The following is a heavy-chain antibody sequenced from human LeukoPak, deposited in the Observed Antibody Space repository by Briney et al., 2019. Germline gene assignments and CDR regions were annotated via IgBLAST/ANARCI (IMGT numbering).Heavy chain of an antibody. Sequence: GESLKISCRGSGYPFVDYWSGWVRQMPGKGLEWIGFIYPSESDTRYSPSFQGQVTISADATMNAAFLQWSSLKASDTAMYYCARHRLNYYDSSGYYWSVPHFDYWGQGTLVTVSS. CDR2: IYPSESDT. J-gene: IGHJ4*02. CDR3: ARHRLNYYDSSGYYWSVPHFDY. V-gene: IGHV5-51*01. D-gene: IGHD3-22*01. CDR1: GYPFVDYW.